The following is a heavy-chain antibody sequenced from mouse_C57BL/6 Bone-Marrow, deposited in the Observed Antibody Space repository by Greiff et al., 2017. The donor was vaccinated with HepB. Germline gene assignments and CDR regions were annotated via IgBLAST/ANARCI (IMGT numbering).Heavy chain of an antibody. CDR1: GYTFTSYW. V-gene: IGHV1-74*01. Sequence: QVQLQQPGAELVKPGASVKVSCKASGYTFTSYWMHWVKQRPGQGLEWIGRIHPSDSDTNYNQKFKGKATLTVDKSSSTAYMQLSSLTSEDSAVYYCAIPTWYGSRHWYFDVWGTGTTVTVSS. CDR2: IHPSDSDT. CDR3: AIPTWYGSRHWYFDV. J-gene: IGHJ1*03. D-gene: IGHD1-1*01.